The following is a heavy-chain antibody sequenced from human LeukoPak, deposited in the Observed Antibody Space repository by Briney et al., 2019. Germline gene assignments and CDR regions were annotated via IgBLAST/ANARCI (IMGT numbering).Heavy chain of an antibody. J-gene: IGHJ4*02. CDR2: INPYSGDT. CDR1: GGTFSSYA. Sequence: GASVKVSCKASGGTFSSYAISWVRQAPGQGLEWMGRINPYSGDTNFAQKFQGRVTMTRDTSITTAYMDLSSLTPGDTAVYFCARDQGSLTRSWYTGYWGQGTQVTVSS. V-gene: IGHV1-2*06. D-gene: IGHD6-13*01. CDR3: ARDQGSLTRSWYTGY.